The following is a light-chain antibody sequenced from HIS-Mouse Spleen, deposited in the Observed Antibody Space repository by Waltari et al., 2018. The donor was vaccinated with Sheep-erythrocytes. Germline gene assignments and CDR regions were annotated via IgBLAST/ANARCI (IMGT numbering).Light chain of an antibody. J-gene: IGKJ4*01. Sequence: AIRMTQSPSSFSASTGDRFTITCRASQGISSYLSWYQQKPGKAPKLLIYASSTLQSGVPSRSRGSGSWTDFTLTISCLQSEDFATYYCQQYYSYPLTFGGGTKVEIK. V-gene: IGKV1-8*01. CDR3: QQYYSYPLT. CDR2: ASS. CDR1: QGISSY.